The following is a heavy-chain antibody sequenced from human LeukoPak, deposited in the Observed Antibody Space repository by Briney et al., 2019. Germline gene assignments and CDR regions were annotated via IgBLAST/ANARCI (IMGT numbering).Heavy chain of an antibody. CDR3: AGDSLSPPQGDS. CDR2: ISSSSSYI. J-gene: IGHJ4*02. CDR1: GFTFSSYS. Sequence: GGSLRLSCAASGFTFSSYSMNWVRQAPGKGLEWVSSISSSSSYIYYADSVKGRFTISRDNSKNTLYLQMSSLRAEDTAVYYCAGDSLSPPQGDSWGQGTLVTVSS. D-gene: IGHD2/OR15-2a*01. V-gene: IGHV3-21*04.